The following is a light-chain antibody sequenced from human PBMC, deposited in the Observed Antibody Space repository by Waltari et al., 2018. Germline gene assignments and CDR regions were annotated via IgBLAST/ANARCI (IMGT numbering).Light chain of an antibody. CDR3: QSYDSSLSDV. CDR1: SSHIGAGYD. J-gene: IGLJ1*01. CDR2: GNS. V-gene: IGLV1-40*01. Sequence: QSVLTQPPSVSGAPGQRVTISCTGSSSHIGAGYDVHWYQQLPGTAPKRLIYGNSNRPSGVPDRFSGSKSGSSASLAISGLQAEDEADYYCQSYDSSLSDVFGTGTKVTVL.